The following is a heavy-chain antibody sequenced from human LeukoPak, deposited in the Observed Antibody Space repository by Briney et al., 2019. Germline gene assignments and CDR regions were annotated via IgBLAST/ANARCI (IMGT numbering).Heavy chain of an antibody. CDR1: GGSISSVSYY. J-gene: IGHJ4*02. Sequence: SQTLSLTCTVSGGSISSVSYYWGWIRQPPGKGLEWIGSIYHSGSTYYNPSLKSRVTISVDTSKNQFSLKLSSVTAADTAVYYCARAQDDYGDFFDYWGQGTLVTVSS. V-gene: IGHV4-39*07. CDR2: IYHSGST. CDR3: ARAQDDYGDFFDY. D-gene: IGHD4-17*01.